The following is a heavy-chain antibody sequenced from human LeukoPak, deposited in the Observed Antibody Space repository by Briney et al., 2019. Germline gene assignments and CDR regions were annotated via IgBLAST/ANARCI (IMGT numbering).Heavy chain of an antibody. Sequence: ASVKVSCKASGGTFSSYAISWVRQAPGQGLEWMGGIIPIFGTANYAQKFQGRVTITTDESTSTAYMELSSLRSEDTAVYYCARVLGYCISTSCYFDYWGQGTLVTVSS. J-gene: IGHJ4*02. CDR2: IIPIFGTA. V-gene: IGHV1-69*05. CDR3: ARVLGYCISTSCYFDY. CDR1: GGTFSSYA. D-gene: IGHD2-2*01.